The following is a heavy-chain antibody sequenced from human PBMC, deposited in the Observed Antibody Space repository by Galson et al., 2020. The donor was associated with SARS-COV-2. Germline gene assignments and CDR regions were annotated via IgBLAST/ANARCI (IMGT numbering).Heavy chain of an antibody. Sequence: QLGESLKISCAASGFTFSSYAMHWVRQAPGKGLEWVAVISYDGSNKYYADSVKGRFTISRDNSKNTLYLQMNSLRAEDTAVYYCARVGDRQLWLDAEYFQHWGQGTLVTVSS. CDR2: ISYDGSNK. V-gene: IGHV3-30*04. J-gene: IGHJ1*01. CDR1: GFTFSSYA. D-gene: IGHD5-18*01. CDR3: ARVGDRQLWLDAEYFQH.